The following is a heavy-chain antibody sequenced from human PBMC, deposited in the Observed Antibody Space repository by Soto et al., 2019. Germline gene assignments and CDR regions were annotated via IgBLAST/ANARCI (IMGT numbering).Heavy chain of an antibody. CDR2: INPGNGNT. D-gene: IGHD3-16*02. CDR3: ARGFRGLSAVIVFYSGMDV. CDR1: GYTFTSYA. V-gene: IGHV1-3*01. Sequence: QVHLVQSGAEVKKPGAAVRLSCKASGYTFTSYAMHWVRQAPGQSLEWMGWINPGNGNTKYSQKLEGRVTTTRDTSATTAYMDLISLTSADTAVYYCARGFRGLSAVIVFYSGMDVWGQGTTVTVSS. J-gene: IGHJ6*02.